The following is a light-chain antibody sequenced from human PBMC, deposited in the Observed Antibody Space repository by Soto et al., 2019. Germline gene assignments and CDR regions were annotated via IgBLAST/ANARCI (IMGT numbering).Light chain of an antibody. CDR1: GSNIGAGYD. CDR3: QSYDSSLSGV. Sequence: QAVVTQPPSVSGAPGQRVTISCTGSGSNIGAGYDVHWYQQLPGTAPKLLIYSNSNRPSGVPDRFSGSKSGTSASLAITGLQAEDEANYYCQSYDSSLSGVFGGGTKLTVL. J-gene: IGLJ2*01. CDR2: SNS. V-gene: IGLV1-40*01.